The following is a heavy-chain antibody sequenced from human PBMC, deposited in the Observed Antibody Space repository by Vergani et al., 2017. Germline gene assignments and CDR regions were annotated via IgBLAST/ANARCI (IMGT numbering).Heavy chain of an antibody. CDR1: GGSFSGYY. J-gene: IGHJ5*02. D-gene: IGHD3-9*01. CDR3: ARRGAIRVDP. CDR2: INHSGST. Sequence: QVQLQQWGAGLLKPSETLSLTCAVYGGSFSGYYWNWIRQPPGKGLEWIGEINHSGSTNYNPSLKSRVTISVDTSKNQFSLKLSSVTAADTAVYYCARRGAIRVDPWGQGTLVTVSS. V-gene: IGHV4-34*01.